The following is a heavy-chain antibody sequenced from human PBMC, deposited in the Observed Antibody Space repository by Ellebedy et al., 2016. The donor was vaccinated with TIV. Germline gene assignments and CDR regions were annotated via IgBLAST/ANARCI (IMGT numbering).Heavy chain of an antibody. CDR1: GFTFSNHW. J-gene: IGHJ4*02. CDR3: ARDMSYGDYDY. V-gene: IGHV3-7*03. Sequence: GESLKISCAASGFTFSNHWMSWVRQAPGKGLEWVANIKQDGSEKYYVDSVKGRFTISRDNARKLLSLQMNSLRAEDTAVYYCARDMSYGDYDYWGQGTLVTVSS. D-gene: IGHD4-17*01. CDR2: IKQDGSEK.